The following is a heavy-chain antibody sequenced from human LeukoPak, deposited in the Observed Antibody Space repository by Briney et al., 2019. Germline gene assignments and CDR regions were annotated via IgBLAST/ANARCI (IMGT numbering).Heavy chain of an antibody. V-gene: IGHV3-23*01. J-gene: IGHJ4*02. D-gene: IGHD2-21*01. CDR3: ATEKGDSPDY. CDR2: ISGSGGNT. CDR1: GFTFSNYA. Sequence: GGSPRLSCAASGFTFSNYAMSWVRQAPGKGLEWVSGISGSGGNTYYTDSVKGRFTISRDNSKNTLFLQMSSLRADDTAIYYCATEKGDSPDYWGQGTLVTVSS.